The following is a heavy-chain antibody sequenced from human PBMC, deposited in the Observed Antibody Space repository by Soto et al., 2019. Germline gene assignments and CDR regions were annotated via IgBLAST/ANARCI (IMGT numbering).Heavy chain of an antibody. D-gene: IGHD1-1*01. CDR3: TTDKGSEGRGGPWEQPNYYYYGMDV. J-gene: IGHJ6*02. Sequence: GGSLRLSCAASGFTFSNAWMNWVRQAPGKGLEWVGRIKSKTDGGTTDYAAPVKGRFTISRDDSKNTLYLQMNSLKTEDTAVYYCTTDKGSEGRGGPWEQPNYYYYGMDVWGQGTTVTVSS. CDR2: IKSKTDGGTT. V-gene: IGHV3-15*07. CDR1: GFTFSNAW.